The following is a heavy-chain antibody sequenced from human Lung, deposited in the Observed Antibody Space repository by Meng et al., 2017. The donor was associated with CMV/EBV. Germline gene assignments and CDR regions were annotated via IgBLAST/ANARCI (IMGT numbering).Heavy chain of an antibody. V-gene: IGHV3-23*01. D-gene: IGHD3-3*01. CDR3: AKDALRFLEWLSPRVYYYYYGMAV. Sequence: LXCAASGFTFSSYAMSWVRQAPGKGLEWVSAISGSGGSTYYADSVKGRFTISRDNSKNTLYLQMNSLRAEDTAVYYCAKDALRFLEWLSPRVYYYYYGMAVWGTGNXV. CDR2: ISGSGGST. J-gene: IGHJ6*04. CDR1: GFTFSSYA.